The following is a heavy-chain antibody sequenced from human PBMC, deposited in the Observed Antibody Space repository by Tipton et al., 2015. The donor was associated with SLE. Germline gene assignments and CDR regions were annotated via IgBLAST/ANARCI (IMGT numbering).Heavy chain of an antibody. CDR3: AGLHYDSSGYFSYYFDY. CDR2: IYYSGNN. J-gene: IGHJ4*02. D-gene: IGHD3-22*01. CDR1: GGSITSGSYY. V-gene: IGHV4-39*01. Sequence: TLSLTCSVSGGSITSGSYYWAWIRLPPGRGLEWIGTIYYSGNNYYNPSLKSRVTISVDTSKNQISLKLRSVTAADTAVYYCAGLHYDSSGYFSYYFDYWGQGTLVTVSS.